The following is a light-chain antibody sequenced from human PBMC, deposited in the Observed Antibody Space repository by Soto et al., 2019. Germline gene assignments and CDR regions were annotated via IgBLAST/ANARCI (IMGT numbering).Light chain of an antibody. Sequence: EKGLTQSPATLSVSTGESATLSCRASQSISSNFAWYQQKPRQPPRLLIYGASSRATGVPVRFSGSGSGVAFTLTISGLQSEDFAVYHCQQYNQWPGTFGQGTKV. CDR1: QSISSN. CDR3: QQYNQWPGT. CDR2: GAS. V-gene: IGKV3-15*01. J-gene: IGKJ1*01.